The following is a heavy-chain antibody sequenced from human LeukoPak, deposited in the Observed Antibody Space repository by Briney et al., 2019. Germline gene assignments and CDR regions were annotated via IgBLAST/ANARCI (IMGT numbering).Heavy chain of an antibody. CDR3: ARNGGLWFGELLNWFDP. V-gene: IGHV3-30*04. CDR2: ISYDGSNK. J-gene: IGHJ5*02. CDR1: GFTFSSYA. Sequence: PGRSLRLSCAASGFTFSSYAMHWVRQAPGKGLEGVAVISYDGSNKYYADSVKGRFTISRDNSKNALYLQMNSVRAEDTAVYYRARNGGLWFGELLNWFDPWGQGTLVTVSS. D-gene: IGHD3-10*01.